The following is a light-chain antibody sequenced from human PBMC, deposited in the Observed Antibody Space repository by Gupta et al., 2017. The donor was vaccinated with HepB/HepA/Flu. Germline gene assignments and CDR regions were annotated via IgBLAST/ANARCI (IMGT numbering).Light chain of an antibody. J-gene: IGLJ1*01. CDR2: DVN. CDR1: SSNVGAYNY. V-gene: IGLV2-11*01. Sequence: QFALTQPRSVSGSPGQSVAVSCAGSSSNVGAYNYVFWYQQHPGKAPKLSIYDVNKRPSGVPDRFSGSKSDNTASLTISGHQDDDESDYYCCSYAGSDTYIFGTGTTVTVL. CDR3: CSYAGSDTYI.